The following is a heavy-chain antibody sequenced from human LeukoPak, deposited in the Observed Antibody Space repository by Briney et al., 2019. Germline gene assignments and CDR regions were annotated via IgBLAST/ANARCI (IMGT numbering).Heavy chain of an antibody. D-gene: IGHD3-10*01. CDR3: AREESGIRFGELLGGVFDY. V-gene: IGHV1-69*13. Sequence: ASVKVSCKASGYTFTSYGISWVRQAPGQGLEWMGGIIPIFGTANYAQKFQGRVTITADESTSTAYMELSSLRSEDTAVYYCAREESGIRFGELLGGVFDYWGQGTLVTVSS. J-gene: IGHJ4*02. CDR1: GYTFTSYG. CDR2: IIPIFGTA.